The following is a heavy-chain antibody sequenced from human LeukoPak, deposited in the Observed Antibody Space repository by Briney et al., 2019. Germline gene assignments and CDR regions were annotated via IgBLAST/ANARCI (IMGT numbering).Heavy chain of an antibody. D-gene: IGHD4-17*01. CDR2: IVHIGTGT. CDR3: TRLALVTTSGAFSDY. J-gene: IGHJ4*02. Sequence: GGSLRLSCAASEFTVSSHDMRWVRQAPGKGLEWVSSIVHIGTGTYYADSVKGRFTISRDNSKNTLFLQMNSLSAEDTAVYYCTRLALVTTSGAFSDYWGQGTLVTVSS. V-gene: IGHV3-23*01. CDR1: EFTVSSHD.